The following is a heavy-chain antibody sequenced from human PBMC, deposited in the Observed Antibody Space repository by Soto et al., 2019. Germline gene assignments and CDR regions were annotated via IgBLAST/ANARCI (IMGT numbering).Heavy chain of an antibody. V-gene: IGHV1-69*02. D-gene: IGHD2-8*01. CDR3: ATFYEGDCTTNTCYGDFYY. Sequence: QVHLVQAGAEVKKPGSSLKVSCRASGGTFNRYSISWVRQSPGLGLEWMGRIIPMYGITNYPQKFQGRVMIKADQSANTDYMEVSGLTSADTATYYSATFYEGDCTTNTCYGDFYYWGQGTRVTVSS. CDR1: GGTFNRYS. CDR2: IIPMYGIT. J-gene: IGHJ4*02.